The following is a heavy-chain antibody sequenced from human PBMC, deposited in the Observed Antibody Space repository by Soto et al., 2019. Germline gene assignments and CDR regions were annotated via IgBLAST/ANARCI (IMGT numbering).Heavy chain of an antibody. CDR2: INHSGST. CDR3: ARSSSSFHRY. V-gene: IGHV4-34*01. D-gene: IGHD6-6*01. Sequence: PSETLSLTCAVYGGSFSGYYWSWIRQPPGKGLEWIGEINHSGSTNYNPSLKSRVTISVDTSKNQFSLKLSSVTAADTAVYYCARSSSSFHRYWGQGTLVTVSS. CDR1: GGSFSGYY. J-gene: IGHJ4*02.